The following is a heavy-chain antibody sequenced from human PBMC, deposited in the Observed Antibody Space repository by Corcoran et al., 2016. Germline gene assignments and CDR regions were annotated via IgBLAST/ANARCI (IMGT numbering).Heavy chain of an antibody. J-gene: IGHJ6*02. CDR1: GGSFSDYY. Sequence: QVQLQQWGAGLLKPSETLSLTCAVYGGSFSDYYWSWIRQPPGKGLEWIGEINDSGSTNYNPSLKSRVTISIDTSKNQFPLKVTSVTAADTAVYFCARGRTTVNTIRSFYHGMDVWGQGTTVTVSS. CDR3: ARGRTTVNTIRSFYHGMDV. V-gene: IGHV4-34*01. D-gene: IGHD4-17*01. CDR2: INDSGST.